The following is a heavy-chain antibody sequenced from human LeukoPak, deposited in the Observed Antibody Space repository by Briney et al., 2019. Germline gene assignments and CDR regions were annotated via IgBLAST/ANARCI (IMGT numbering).Heavy chain of an antibody. Sequence: SETLSLTCAVYGGSFSGYYWSWIRQPPGKGLEWIGEINHSGSTNYNPSLKSRVTISVDTSKNQFSLKLSSVTAADTAVYYCASLTRGIAADGTYYYYYMDVWGKGTTVTISS. CDR3: ASLTRGIAADGTYYYYYMDV. CDR1: GGSFSGYY. V-gene: IGHV4-34*01. D-gene: IGHD6-13*01. J-gene: IGHJ6*03. CDR2: INHSGST.